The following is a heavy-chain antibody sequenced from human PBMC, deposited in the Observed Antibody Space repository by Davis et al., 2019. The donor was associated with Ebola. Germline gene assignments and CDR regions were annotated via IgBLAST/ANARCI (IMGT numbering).Heavy chain of an antibody. Sequence: GESLKISCAASGFTFSGSAMHWVRQASGKGLEWVGRIRSKANSYATAYAASVKGRFTISRDDSKNTAYLQMNSLRAEDTAVYYCAREKYYYDSSVDYWGQGTLVTVSS. J-gene: IGHJ4*02. CDR1: GFTFSGSA. CDR2: IRSKANSYAT. D-gene: IGHD3-22*01. V-gene: IGHV3-73*01. CDR3: AREKYYYDSSVDY.